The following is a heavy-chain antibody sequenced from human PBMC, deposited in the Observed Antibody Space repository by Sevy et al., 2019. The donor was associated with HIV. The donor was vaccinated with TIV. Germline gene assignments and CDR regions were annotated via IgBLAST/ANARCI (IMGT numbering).Heavy chain of an antibody. CDR1: GFTFRSYA. CDR2: ISIFGTTT. Sequence: RGSLRLSCAASGFTFRSYAMGWVRQAPGKGLERVSGISIFGTTTYYADSVKGRFTISRDNSKNTLFLQMNSLRAEDTAVYYSAYYDSSVLNYFEYWGQGTLVTVSS. D-gene: IGHD3-22*01. J-gene: IGHJ4*02. CDR3: AYYDSSVLNYFEY. V-gene: IGHV3-23*01.